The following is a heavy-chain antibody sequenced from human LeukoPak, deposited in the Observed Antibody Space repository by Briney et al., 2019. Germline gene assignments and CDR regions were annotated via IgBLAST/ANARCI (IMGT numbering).Heavy chain of an antibody. J-gene: IGHJ4*02. CDR2: ISSSSSYI. Sequence: GARSLSCAASGFSFSSYSMNWVRPAPGKGLEWVSSISSSSSYIYYADSVKGRFIISRDNAKSSLYLQMNSLRAEDTAVYYCARVGNKGGDYGGQGTRVTVSS. CDR3: ARVGNKGGDY. CDR1: GFSFSSYS. V-gene: IGHV3-21*01. D-gene: IGHD2-15*01.